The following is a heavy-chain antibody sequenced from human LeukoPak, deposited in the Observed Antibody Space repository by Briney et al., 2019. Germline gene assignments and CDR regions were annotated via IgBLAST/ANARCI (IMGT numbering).Heavy chain of an antibody. V-gene: IGHV3-53*01. CDR1: GFTVSSNY. Sequence: GGSLRLSCAASGFTVSSNYMSWDRQAPGKGLEWVSVIYSGGSTYYADSVKGRFTISRDNSKNTLYLQMNSLRAEDTAVYYCARASWPDAFDIWGQGTMVTVSS. J-gene: IGHJ3*02. CDR3: ARASWPDAFDI. CDR2: IYSGGST.